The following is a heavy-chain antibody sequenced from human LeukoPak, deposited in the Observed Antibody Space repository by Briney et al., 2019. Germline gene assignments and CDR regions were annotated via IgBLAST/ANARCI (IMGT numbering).Heavy chain of an antibody. D-gene: IGHD5-12*01. V-gene: IGHV1-24*01. CDR1: GYSLSDLS. CDR3: AQQKAGYSGSPSWFDP. J-gene: IGHJ5*02. CDR2: FNPEHTET. Sequence: ASVTVSFKFSGYSLSDLSLQWVRQAPGQGLEWMGGFNPEHTETIYSQKFQGRVTLTEDTSTDTAYMELSSLRSEDTAMYFCAQQKAGYSGSPSWFDPWGQGTLVTVSS.